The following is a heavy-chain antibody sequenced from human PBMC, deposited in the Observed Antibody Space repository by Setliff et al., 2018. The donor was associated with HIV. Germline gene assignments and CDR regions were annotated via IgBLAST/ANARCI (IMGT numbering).Heavy chain of an antibody. CDR1: GFTFEHYT. CDR2: IRWDGGST. D-gene: IGHD6-19*01. V-gene: IGHV3-43*01. Sequence: PGGSLRLSCAASGFTFEHYTMHWVRQVPGKGLEWVSLIRWDGGSTYYADSVKGRFTISRDTSKNSLYLQMNSLRTDDSALYYCVRDPYWLEGYFDYWGPGTLVTVSS. J-gene: IGHJ4*02. CDR3: VRDPYWLEGYFDY.